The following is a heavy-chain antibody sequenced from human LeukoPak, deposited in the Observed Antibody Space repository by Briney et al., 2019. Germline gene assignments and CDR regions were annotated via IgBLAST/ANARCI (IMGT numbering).Heavy chain of an antibody. CDR1: GFTFSSYG. V-gene: IGHV3-30*18. Sequence: GGSLRLSCAASGFTFSSYGMHWVRQAPGKGLEWVAVISYDGSNKYYADSVKGRFTISRDNSKNTLYLQVNSLRAEDTAVYYCAKDRSEYQLPENWFDPWGQGTLVTVSS. CDR3: AKDRSEYQLPENWFDP. D-gene: IGHD2-2*01. CDR2: ISYDGSNK. J-gene: IGHJ5*02.